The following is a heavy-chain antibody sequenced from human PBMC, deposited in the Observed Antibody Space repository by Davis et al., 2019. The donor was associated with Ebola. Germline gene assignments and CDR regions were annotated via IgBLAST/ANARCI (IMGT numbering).Heavy chain of an antibody. CDR1: GFTFSHYG. D-gene: IGHD3-3*01. CDR2: IWYDGRKK. Sequence: PGGSLRLPCAAPGFTFSHYGMHWVRQAPGKGLEWVALIWYDGRKKYYAESVKGRFTISRDDSKNTLYLQMNSLIAEDTAIYYCARETYYDFWSGYRPAIDSWGQRTLVTVSS. CDR3: ARETYYDFWSGYRPAIDS. V-gene: IGHV3-33*01. J-gene: IGHJ4*02.